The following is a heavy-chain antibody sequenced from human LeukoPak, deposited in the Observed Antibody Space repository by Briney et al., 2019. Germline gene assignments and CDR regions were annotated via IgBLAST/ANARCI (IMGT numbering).Heavy chain of an antibody. J-gene: IGHJ4*02. Sequence: PGGSLRLSCAASAFTFNRYWMNWVRQAPGKGLEWVAGIDGDGTEKYYVESVKGRFTISRDNAKKSVYLRMNSLRADDTAVYYCARAITVVDSYWGQGTLVTVSS. V-gene: IGHV3-7*01. CDR3: ARAITVVDSY. CDR1: AFTFNRYW. D-gene: IGHD2-2*01. CDR2: IDGDGTEK.